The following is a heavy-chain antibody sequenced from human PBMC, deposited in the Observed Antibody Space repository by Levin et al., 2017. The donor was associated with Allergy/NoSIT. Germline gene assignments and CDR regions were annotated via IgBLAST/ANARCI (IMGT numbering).Heavy chain of an antibody. J-gene: IGHJ4*02. V-gene: IGHV3-30*03. Sequence: GESLKISCAASGFTFSSYGMHWVRQTPGKGLEWVAFISYDGSNEYYADSVKGRFTISRDNAKNSLFLQMNSLRAADTAVYYCTRDHSWSSDSWGQGTLVTVSS. CDR2: ISYDGSNE. D-gene: IGHD2-8*02. CDR1: GFTFSSYG. CDR3: TRDHSWSSDS.